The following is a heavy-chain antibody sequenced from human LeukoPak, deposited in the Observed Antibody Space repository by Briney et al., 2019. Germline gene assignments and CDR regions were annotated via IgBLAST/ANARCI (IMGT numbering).Heavy chain of an antibody. V-gene: IGHV1-18*01. Sequence: ASVNVSCKASGYTFTSYGISWVRQAPGQGLEWMGWISAYNGNTNYAQKLQGRVTMTTDTSTSTAYMELRSLRSDDTAVYYCARDTITYYYDSSGYYQPDAFDIWGQGTMVTVSS. D-gene: IGHD3-22*01. CDR1: GYTFTSYG. CDR2: ISAYNGNT. CDR3: ARDTITYYYDSSGYYQPDAFDI. J-gene: IGHJ3*02.